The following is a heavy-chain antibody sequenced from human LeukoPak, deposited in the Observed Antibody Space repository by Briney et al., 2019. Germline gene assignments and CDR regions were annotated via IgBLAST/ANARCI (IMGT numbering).Heavy chain of an antibody. CDR1: GGSISSYY. D-gene: IGHD4-17*01. V-gene: IGHV4-59*01. CDR2: IYYSGST. CDR3: ARDYGDYGMDV. Sequence: SETLSLTCTVSGGSISSYYWSWIRQPPGKGLEWIGYIYYSGSTNYNPSLKSRVTISVDTSKNQFSLKLSSVTAADTAVYYCARDYGDYGMDVWGQGTTVTVSS. J-gene: IGHJ6*02.